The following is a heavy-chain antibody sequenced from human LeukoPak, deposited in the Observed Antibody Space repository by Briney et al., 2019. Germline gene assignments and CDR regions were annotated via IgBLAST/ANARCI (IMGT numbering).Heavy chain of an antibody. V-gene: IGHV4-59*12. CDR2: IYYSGST. CDR3: ARRSPYSTGWSSYFDY. Sequence: PSETLSLTCTVSGGSISSYYWSWIRQPPGKGLERIGYIYYSGSTNYNPSLKSRVTISVDTSKNQFSLKLSSVTAADSAVYYCARRSPYSTGWSSYFDYWGQGALVIVSS. J-gene: IGHJ4*02. D-gene: IGHD6-19*01. CDR1: GGSISSYY.